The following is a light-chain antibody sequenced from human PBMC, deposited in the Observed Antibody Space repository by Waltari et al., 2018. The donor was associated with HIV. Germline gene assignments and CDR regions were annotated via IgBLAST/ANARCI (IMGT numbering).Light chain of an antibody. CDR3: MQGTYWPRT. Sequence: DVVMSQSPPSLVVSLGQSASISCRSNQSLVYTNGITFLSWFHQRPCQSPGRLLFHVSKRAPGVPYRFSGSGSGSNFTMKISGVEAEDVGTYYCMQGTYWPRTFGQGTRLEIK. CDR2: HVS. CDR1: QSLVYTNGITF. V-gene: IGKV2-30*01. J-gene: IGKJ2*01.